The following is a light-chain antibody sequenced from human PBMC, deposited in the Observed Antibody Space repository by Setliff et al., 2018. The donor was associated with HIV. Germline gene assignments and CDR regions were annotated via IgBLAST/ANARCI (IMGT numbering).Light chain of an antibody. Sequence: SVLAQPASVSGSPGQSITISCSGTSSDVGGFNYISWYQQHPGKAPKLMIYDVSNRPSGVSIRFSGSKSGNTASLTISGLLAEDEADYYCNSYTTTSTLLFGGGTKVTVL. V-gene: IGLV2-14*03. CDR3: NSYTTTSTLL. CDR1: SSDVGGFNY. CDR2: DVS. J-gene: IGLJ2*01.